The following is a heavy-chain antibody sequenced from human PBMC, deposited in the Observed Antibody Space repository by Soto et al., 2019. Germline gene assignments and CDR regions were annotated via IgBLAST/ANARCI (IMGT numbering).Heavy chain of an antibody. V-gene: IGHV3-48*01. CDR3: ARDLSWGSNWYYYMDV. CDR2: ISSSSSVI. J-gene: IGHJ6*03. Sequence: EVQLVESGGGLVQPGGSLRLSCATSGFILSDYAMNWVRQAPGKGLEWVSYISSSSSVIDYADSVKGRFTVSRDNARNSLYLKMNSLRAEDTAVYYCARDLSWGSNWYYYMDVWGKGTPVTVSS. D-gene: IGHD7-27*01. CDR1: GFILSDYA.